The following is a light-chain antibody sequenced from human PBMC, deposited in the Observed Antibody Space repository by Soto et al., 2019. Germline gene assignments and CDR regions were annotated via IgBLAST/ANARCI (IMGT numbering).Light chain of an antibody. Sequence: QSVLTQPPSVSGAPGQRVTISCTGSSSNIGANYDVHWYQHLPGTAPRLLISGDSNRPSGVPDRFSGSKPGTSASLGIAGLQAEDEADYYCQSYDSSLRGWVFGGGTQLTVL. CDR1: SSNIGANYD. CDR3: QSYDSSLRGWV. J-gene: IGLJ3*02. CDR2: GDS. V-gene: IGLV1-40*01.